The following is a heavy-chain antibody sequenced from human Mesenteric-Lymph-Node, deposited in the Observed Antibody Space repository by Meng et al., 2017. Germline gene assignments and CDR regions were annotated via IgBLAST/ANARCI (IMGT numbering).Heavy chain of an antibody. D-gene: IGHD1-1*01. CDR2: ISGSGGST. Sequence: GSLRLSCAASGFTFSSYAMSWVRQAPGKGLEWVSAISGSGGSTYYADSVKGRFTISRDNAKNSLYLQMNRLRDEDTALYFCARDADDGAASDIWGRGTMVTVSS. J-gene: IGHJ3*02. CDR3: ARDADDGAASDI. V-gene: IGHV3-23*01. CDR1: GFTFSSYA.